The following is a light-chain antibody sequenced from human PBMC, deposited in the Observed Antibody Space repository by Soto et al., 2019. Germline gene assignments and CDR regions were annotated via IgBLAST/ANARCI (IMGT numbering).Light chain of an antibody. CDR2: DAS. Sequence: EIVLTQSPATLSLSPGERATLSCRASQSVSSYLAWYQQKPGQAPRLLIYDASNRATGIPARFSGSGSGTDFTLTISSLEPEDFVVYYCQQRSNWPPIFTFGPGTKVDIK. CDR3: QQRSNWPPIFT. J-gene: IGKJ3*01. V-gene: IGKV3-11*01. CDR1: QSVSSY.